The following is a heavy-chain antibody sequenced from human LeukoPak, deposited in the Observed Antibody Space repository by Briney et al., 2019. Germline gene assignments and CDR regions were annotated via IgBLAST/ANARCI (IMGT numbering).Heavy chain of an antibody. CDR2: INRSGST. CDR1: GGSISSYH. J-gene: IGHJ4*02. V-gene: IGHV4-34*01. Sequence: SETLSLTCTVSGGSISSYHWSWIRQPPGKGLEWIGEINRSGSTNYNPSLKSRVTISVDTSNNQFSLKLRSVTAADTAVYYCATTGLYDTSGYYGNDYWGQGTLVTVSS. CDR3: ATTGLYDTSGYYGNDY. D-gene: IGHD3-22*01.